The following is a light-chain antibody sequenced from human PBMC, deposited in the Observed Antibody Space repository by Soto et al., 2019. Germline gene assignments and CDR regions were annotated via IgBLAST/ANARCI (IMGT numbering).Light chain of an antibody. CDR2: QDK. Sequence: SYELTQPPSVSVSPGQTASITCSGDKLGDKYACWYQQKPGQSPVLVIFQDKYRPSGIPERLSGSKSGNTATLTISGTQAMDEADYYCQAWDSTTYVAFGGGTKLTVL. CDR3: QAWDSTTYVA. J-gene: IGLJ2*01. V-gene: IGLV3-1*01. CDR1: KLGDKY.